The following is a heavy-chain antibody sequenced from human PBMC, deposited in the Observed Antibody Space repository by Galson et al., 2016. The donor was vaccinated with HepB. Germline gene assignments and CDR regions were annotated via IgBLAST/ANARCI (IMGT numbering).Heavy chain of an antibody. Sequence: SLRLSCAVSRFTFGSYAMSWVRQAPGKGLEWVSSISDNAGSTYYADSVKGRFTISRDNSKNTLYLQMNSLRAEDTAVYYGARDWGNAFDIWGQGTMVTVSS. CDR3: ARDWGNAFDI. CDR1: RFTFGSYA. CDR2: ISDNAGST. D-gene: IGHD3-16*01. V-gene: IGHV3-23*01. J-gene: IGHJ3*02.